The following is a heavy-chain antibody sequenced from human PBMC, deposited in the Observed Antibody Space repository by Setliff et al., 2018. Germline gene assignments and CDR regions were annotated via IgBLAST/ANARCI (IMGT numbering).Heavy chain of an antibody. CDR1: GDSISSRPFY. J-gene: IGHJ6*03. V-gene: IGHV4-61*09. CDR3: ARVTGFFYVDA. Sequence: PSETLSLTCTVSGDSISSRPFYWGWFRQPAGKELEWIGQIYTSWSTIYNPSLKSRVTILLDTSKNQFSLTLTSVTAADTAVYYCARVTGFFYVDAWGKGTTVTVSS. CDR2: IYTSWST.